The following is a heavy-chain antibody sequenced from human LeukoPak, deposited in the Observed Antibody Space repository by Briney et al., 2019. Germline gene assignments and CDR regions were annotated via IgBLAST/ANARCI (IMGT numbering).Heavy chain of an antibody. J-gene: IGHJ5*01. CDR2: VYHSGT. Sequence: ASETLSLTCTVSGGSISTGNYWAWVRQPPGKGLEWIGCVYHSGTHYKSSLTSRATISMDTSANQFSLKLTSMTAADSAFYYCTKTSGGGGHDSWGQGILVTVSS. V-gene: IGHV4-38-2*02. D-gene: IGHD4-23*01. CDR3: TKTSGGGGHDS. CDR1: GGSISTGNY.